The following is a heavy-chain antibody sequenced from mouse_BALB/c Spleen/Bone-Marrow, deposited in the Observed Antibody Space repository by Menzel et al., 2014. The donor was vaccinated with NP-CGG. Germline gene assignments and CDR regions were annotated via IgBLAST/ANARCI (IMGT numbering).Heavy chain of an antibody. D-gene: IGHD2-14*01. J-gene: IGHJ3*01. CDR1: GYTFTSYW. Sequence: SGAELVKPGASVKLSCKASGYTFTSYWMHWVKQRPGQGLEWIGEINPSNGRTNYNEKFKSKATLTVDKSSSTAYMQLSSLTSEDSAVYYCARSYYRYDVIVYWGQGTLVTVSA. CDR2: INPSNGRT. V-gene: IGHV1S81*02. CDR3: ARSYYRYDVIVY.